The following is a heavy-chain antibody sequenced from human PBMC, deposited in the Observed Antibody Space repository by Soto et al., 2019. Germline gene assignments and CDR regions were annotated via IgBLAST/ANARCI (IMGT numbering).Heavy chain of an antibody. CDR3: AREPLGARIDS. V-gene: IGHV1-3*01. CDR1: GYTFTSYA. D-gene: IGHD6-6*01. Sequence: QVQLMQSGAEVKKPGASVKVSCKASGYTFTSYALHWVRQAPGQGLEWMAWINPATGYTKYSQTFQDRVTVTRDTSASTAYMELTSLRSEDTAVYYCAREPLGARIDSWGQGTLVTVSS. J-gene: IGHJ4*02. CDR2: INPATGYT.